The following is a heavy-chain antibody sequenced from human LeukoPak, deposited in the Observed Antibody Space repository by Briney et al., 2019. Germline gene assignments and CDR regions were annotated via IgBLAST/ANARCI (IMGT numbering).Heavy chain of an antibody. CDR2: ISYDGSDK. CDR3: VRDNPPDCSSTSCYKGFYYYYMDV. J-gene: IGHJ6*03. V-gene: IGHV3-30*04. Sequence: GGSLRLSCAASGFTFSSYTMHWVRQAPGKGLEWVAIISYDGSDKYYADSVKGRFTISRNNSKNTLYLQMNSLRAEDTAVYYCVRDNPPDCSSTSCYKGFYYYYMDVWGKGTTVTVSS. CDR1: GFTFSSYT. D-gene: IGHD2-2*02.